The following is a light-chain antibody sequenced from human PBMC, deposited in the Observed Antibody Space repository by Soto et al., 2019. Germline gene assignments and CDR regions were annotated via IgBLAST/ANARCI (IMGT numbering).Light chain of an antibody. V-gene: IGLV1-40*01. CDR2: ENN. J-gene: IGLJ1*01. CDR1: SSNIGAGYE. CDR3: QSYDSSLSAYV. Sequence: QSVLTQPPSVSEAPGQRVTISCTGSSSNIGAGYEAHWYQQVPGTAPKLLIYENNNRPSGVPDRFSASKSGTLASLAITGLQAEDEAEYYCQSYDSSLSAYVFGTGTKVTVL.